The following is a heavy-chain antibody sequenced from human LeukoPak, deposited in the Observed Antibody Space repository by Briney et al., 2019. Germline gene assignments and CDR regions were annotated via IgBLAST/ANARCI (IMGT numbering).Heavy chain of an antibody. Sequence: GASVTVSCKASGYTFTSYALNWVRQAPGQGLEWVGWINTNTGNPTYAQGFTGRLVFSLDTSVSTAYLQISSLKTEDTAVYYCAREVVPAATKTDAFDIWGQGTMVTVSS. CDR3: AREVVPAATKTDAFDI. CDR1: GYTFTSYA. CDR2: INTNTGNP. V-gene: IGHV7-4-1*02. J-gene: IGHJ3*02. D-gene: IGHD2-2*01.